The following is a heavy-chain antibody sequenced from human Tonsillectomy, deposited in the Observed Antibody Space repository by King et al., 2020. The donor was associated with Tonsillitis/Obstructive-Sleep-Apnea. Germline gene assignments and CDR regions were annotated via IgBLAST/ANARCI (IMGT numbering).Heavy chain of an antibody. CDR3: ARVGAYYDSSAYYVS. Sequence: MQLVQSGAEVKKPGASVKVPCKASGYTFTGYYMHWVRQAPGQGLEWMGWINPNSGGTNYAQKLQGRVTMTRDTSISTAYMELSRLRSDDTAVYYCARVGAYYDSSAYYVSWGQGTLVTVSS. D-gene: IGHD3-22*01. J-gene: IGHJ5*02. CDR1: GYTFTGYY. CDR2: INPNSGGT. V-gene: IGHV1-2*02.